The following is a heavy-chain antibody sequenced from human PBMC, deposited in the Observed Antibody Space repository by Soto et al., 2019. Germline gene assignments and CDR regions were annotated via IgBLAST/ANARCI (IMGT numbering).Heavy chain of an antibody. CDR2: ISTYNGDT. CDR3: AREGVAPYYCYGMDV. J-gene: IGHJ6*02. D-gene: IGHD5-12*01. CDR1: GYTFTRSG. V-gene: IGHV1-18*01. Sequence: QVQLVQSGAEVKKPGASVKVSCKASGYTFTRSGISWVRQAPGQGLEWMGWISTYNGDTNYAQTFQGRVTMTTDTSTSTVQMEVRSLRSDDTAVYYCAREGVAPYYCYGMDVWGQGTPVTVSS.